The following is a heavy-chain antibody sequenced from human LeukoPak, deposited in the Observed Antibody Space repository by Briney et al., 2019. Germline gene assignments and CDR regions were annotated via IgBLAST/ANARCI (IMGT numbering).Heavy chain of an antibody. CDR1: GGSISSSSYY. D-gene: IGHD6-19*01. CDR2: IYYSGST. J-gene: IGHJ2*01. Sequence: SETLSLTCTVSGGSISSSSYYWGRIRQPPGKGLEWIGSIYYSGSTYYNPSLKSRVTISVDTSKNQFSLKLSSVTAADTAVYYCARPTNGSSGWYWYFDLWGRGTLVTVSS. CDR3: ARPTNGSSGWYWYFDL. V-gene: IGHV4-39*01.